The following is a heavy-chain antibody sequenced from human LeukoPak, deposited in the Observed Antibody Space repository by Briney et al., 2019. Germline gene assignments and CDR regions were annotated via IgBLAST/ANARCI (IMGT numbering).Heavy chain of an antibody. J-gene: IGHJ4*02. CDR2: IYHSGST. CDR3: ARGEGYSSGSESGYFDY. V-gene: IGHV4-4*02. Sequence: SGTLSLTCAVSGGSISSSNWWSWVRQSPGKGLEWIGEIYHSGSTNYNPSLKSRVTISVDKSKNQFSLKLSSVTAADTAVYYCARGEGYSSGSESGYFDYWGQGTLVTVSS. CDR1: GGSISSSNW. D-gene: IGHD6-19*01.